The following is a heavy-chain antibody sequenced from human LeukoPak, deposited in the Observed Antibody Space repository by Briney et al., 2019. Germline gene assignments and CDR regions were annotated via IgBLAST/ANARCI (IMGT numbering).Heavy chain of an antibody. V-gene: IGHV1-69*05. CDR1: GGTFSSYA. D-gene: IGHD3-22*01. CDR2: IIPIFGTA. J-gene: IGHJ6*03. Sequence: WASVKVSCKASGGTFSSYAISWVRQAPGQGLEWMGGIIPIFGTANYAQKFQGRVTIATDESTSTAYMELSSLRSDDTAVYYCARSGYYYDSSGYYSYMDVWGKGTTVTVSS. CDR3: ARSGYYYDSSGYYSYMDV.